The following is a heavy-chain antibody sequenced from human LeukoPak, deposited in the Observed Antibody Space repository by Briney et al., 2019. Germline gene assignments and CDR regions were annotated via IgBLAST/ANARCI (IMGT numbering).Heavy chain of an antibody. Sequence: PSETLSLTCTVSGGSISNYYWSWIRQPPGQGLEWIAYIFYSGSTNYNPSLKSRVTISVDTSKNQFSLKLSPVTAADTAVYYCARARSAPRSTLVRGSYSDYWGQGTLVTVSS. J-gene: IGHJ4*02. V-gene: IGHV4-59*08. CDR1: GGSISNYY. D-gene: IGHD3-10*01. CDR2: IFYSGST. CDR3: ARARSAPRSTLVRGSYSDY.